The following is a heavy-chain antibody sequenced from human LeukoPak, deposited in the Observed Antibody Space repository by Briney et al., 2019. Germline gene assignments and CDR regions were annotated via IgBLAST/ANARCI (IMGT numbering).Heavy chain of an antibody. V-gene: IGHV4-31*03. CDR3: ARITAQWQQLVDY. J-gene: IGHJ4*02. Sequence: SETLSLTCTVSGGSLSSGGYYWSWIRQHPGKGLEWIGYIYYSGSTYYNPSLKSRVTISVDTSKNQFSLKLSSVTAADTAVYYCARITAQWQQLVDYWGQGTLVTVSS. CDR2: IYYSGST. CDR1: GGSLSSGGYY. D-gene: IGHD6-13*01.